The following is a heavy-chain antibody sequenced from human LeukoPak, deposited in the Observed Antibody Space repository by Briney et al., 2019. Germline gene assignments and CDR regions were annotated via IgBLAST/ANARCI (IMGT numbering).Heavy chain of an antibody. Sequence: GASLRLSCAASGFSFNNYAMIWVRQAQGKGLEWVSAIGGSGTSTFYADSVKGRFTISRDNSKNTLYLQMNSLGAEDTAVYYCAKTSLGHPPYYCTMDVWGQGTTVTVSS. J-gene: IGHJ6*02. CDR2: IGGSGTST. V-gene: IGHV3-23*01. CDR3: AKTSLGHPPYYCTMDV. D-gene: IGHD7-27*01. CDR1: GFSFNNYA.